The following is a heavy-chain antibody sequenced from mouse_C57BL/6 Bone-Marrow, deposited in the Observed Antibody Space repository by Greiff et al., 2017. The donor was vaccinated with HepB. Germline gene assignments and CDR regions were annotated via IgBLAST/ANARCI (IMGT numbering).Heavy chain of an antibody. Sequence: EVQLVESEGGLVQPGSSMKLSCTASGFTFSDYYMAWVRQVPEKGLEWVANINYDGSSTYYLDSLKSRFIISRDNADNILYLQMSSLKSEDTATYYCASSAYGSYAMDYWGQGTSVTVSS. CDR1: GFTFSDYY. D-gene: IGHD1-1*01. V-gene: IGHV5-16*01. CDR2: INYDGSST. CDR3: ASSAYGSYAMDY. J-gene: IGHJ4*01.